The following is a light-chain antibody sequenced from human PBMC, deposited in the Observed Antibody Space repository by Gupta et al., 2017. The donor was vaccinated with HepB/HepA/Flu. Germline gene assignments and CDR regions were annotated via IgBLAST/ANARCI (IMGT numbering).Light chain of an antibody. CDR1: SGHSSYG. CDR3: ETGGSNLV. Sequence: QPVLTQSSSASASLGSSIKLTCTLSSGHSSYGIAWHQQLPGKALRYLMKLEGSGSYNRGSGVPYRFSGSSSGAVRNLTISKREAEDEDDYYCETGGSNLVFGGGTKLTVL. V-gene: IGLV4-60*03. J-gene: IGLJ3*02. CDR2: LEGSGSY.